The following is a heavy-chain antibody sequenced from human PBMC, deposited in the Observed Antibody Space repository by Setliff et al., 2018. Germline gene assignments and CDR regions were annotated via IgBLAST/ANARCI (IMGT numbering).Heavy chain of an antibody. CDR2: IYAGGTT. CDR3: ACLQGGGQAF. CDR1: GGSVDSYY. V-gene: IGHV4-59*02. D-gene: IGHD3-16*01. Sequence: SETLSLTCTVSGGSVDSYYWSWIRQPPGKGLELIGYIYAGGTTASKPSLKSRVNIAVDTSKNHVSLKMTSVTAADPAAYYCACLQGGGQAFWGQGTLVTVSS. J-gene: IGHJ4*02.